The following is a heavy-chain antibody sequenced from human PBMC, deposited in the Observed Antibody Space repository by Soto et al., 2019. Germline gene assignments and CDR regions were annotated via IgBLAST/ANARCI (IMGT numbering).Heavy chain of an antibody. V-gene: IGHV2-5*02. CDR3: ANSLALFPYWYFDL. Sequence: QITLKESGPTLVKPTQTLTLTCNFSGFSLSNSGVGVGWIRQPPGEALQWLALIYWEVDKRYSPSLKNRLTITKDTSKNQGVLTMTNMDPMDTATYYYANSLALFPYWYFDLWGRGPLDTVSS. J-gene: IGHJ2*01. CDR1: GFSLSNSGVG. CDR2: IYWEVDK.